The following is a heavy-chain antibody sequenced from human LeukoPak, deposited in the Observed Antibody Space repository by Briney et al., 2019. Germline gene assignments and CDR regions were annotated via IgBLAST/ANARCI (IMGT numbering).Heavy chain of an antibody. CDR2: IVGTGGST. V-gene: IGHV3-23*01. D-gene: IGHD3-9*01. Sequence: GASLRLSCAASGFTFSNYAMSWVRQAPGKGLEWVSAIVGTGGSTYYAHSVKGRFTISRDNSKNTLYLQMNSLRAEDTAVYYCAKWGDYDILTGYYDSDYWGQGTLVTVSS. J-gene: IGHJ4*02. CDR1: GFTFSNYA. CDR3: AKWGDYDILTGYYDSDY.